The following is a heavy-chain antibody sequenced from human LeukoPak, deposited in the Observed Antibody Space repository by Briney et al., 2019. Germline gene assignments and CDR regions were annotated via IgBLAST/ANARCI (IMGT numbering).Heavy chain of an antibody. CDR3: ASTSGWNNWFDP. J-gene: IGHJ5*02. CDR1: GGSFSGYY. CDR2: INHSGST. D-gene: IGHD3-10*01. V-gene: IGHV4-34*01. Sequence: PSETLSLTCAVYGGSFSGYYWSWIRQPPGKGLEWIGEINHSGSTNYNPSLKSRVTISVDTSKNQFSLKLISVTAADTAVYYCASTSGWNNWFDPWGQGTLVTVSS.